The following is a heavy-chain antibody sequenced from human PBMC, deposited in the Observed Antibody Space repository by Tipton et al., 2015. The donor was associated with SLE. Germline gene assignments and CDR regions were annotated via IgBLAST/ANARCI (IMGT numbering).Heavy chain of an antibody. D-gene: IGHD3-10*01. CDR2: FSGSGGSI. Sequence: SLRLSCAASGFTFNNYAMSWVRQAPGKGLEWVSSFSGSGGSIYYADSVTGRFTTYRDTSKNTLFLQMNSLRAEDTAVYYCAKKMVRGLIMPSPFDYWSQGTLVTVSS. CDR1: GFTFNNYA. V-gene: IGHV3-23*01. CDR3: AKKMVRGLIMPSPFDY. J-gene: IGHJ4*02.